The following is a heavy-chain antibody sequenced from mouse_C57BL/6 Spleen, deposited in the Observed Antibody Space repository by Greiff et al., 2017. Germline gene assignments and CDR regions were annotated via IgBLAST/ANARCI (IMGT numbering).Heavy chain of an antibody. CDR3: ARNPPYSNYDAMDY. D-gene: IGHD2-5*01. CDR2: IWSGGST. V-gene: IGHV2-2*01. J-gene: IGHJ4*01. CDR1: GFSLTSYG. Sequence: VKLVESGPGLVQPSQSLSITCTVSGFSLTSYGVHWVRQSPGKGLEWLGVIWSGGSTDYNAAFISRLSISKDNSKSQVFFKMNSLQADDTAIYYCARNPPYSNYDAMDYWGQGTSVTVSS.